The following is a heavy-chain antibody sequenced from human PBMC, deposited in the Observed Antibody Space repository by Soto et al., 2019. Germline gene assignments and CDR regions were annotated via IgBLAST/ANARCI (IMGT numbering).Heavy chain of an antibody. CDR1: GGTFSSYA. V-gene: IGHV1-69*13. CDR3: AGSYSSRRSSLGCDP. CDR2: IIPIFGTA. Sequence: SVKVSCKASGGTFSSYAISWVRQAPGQGLEWMGGIIPIFGTANYAQKFQGRVTITAVESTSTAYMELSSLRSEDTAVYYCAGSYSSRRSSLGCDPSGQGTLVTVSS. J-gene: IGHJ5*02. D-gene: IGHD6-13*01.